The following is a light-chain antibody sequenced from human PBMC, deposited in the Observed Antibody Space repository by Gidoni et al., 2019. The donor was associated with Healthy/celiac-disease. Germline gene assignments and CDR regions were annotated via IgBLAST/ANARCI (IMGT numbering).Light chain of an antibody. CDR1: QSISSW. Sequence: DIQMSQPPSTLSASVGDRVTITCRASQSISSWLGWYQQKPGKAPKLLIYKASSLESGVPSRFSGSGSGTEFTLTISSLQPDDFATYYCQQYNSYLMCSFGQGTKLEIK. J-gene: IGKJ2*04. CDR2: KAS. V-gene: IGKV1-5*03. CDR3: QQYNSYLMCS.